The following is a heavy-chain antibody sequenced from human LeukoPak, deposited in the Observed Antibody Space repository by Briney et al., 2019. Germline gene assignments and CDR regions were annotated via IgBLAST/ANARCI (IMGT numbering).Heavy chain of an antibody. CDR2: IDWDDDK. CDR1: GFSLSTRGMY. Sequence: SGPTLVNPTQTLTLTCTFSGFSLSTRGMYVSWIRQPPGKALEWLARIDWDDDKYYSKSLTTRLTISKDTSKNQVVLTMTNMDPVDTATYYCARYSVSYYYFDYWGQGTLVTVPS. J-gene: IGHJ4*02. CDR3: ARYSVSYYYFDY. D-gene: IGHD1-26*01. V-gene: IGHV2-70*11.